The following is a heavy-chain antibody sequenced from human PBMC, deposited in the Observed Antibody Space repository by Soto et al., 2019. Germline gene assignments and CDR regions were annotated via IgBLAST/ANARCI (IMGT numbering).Heavy chain of an antibody. V-gene: IGHV1-69*13. CDR3: AINIVGVEAATRYYYYGRDV. J-gene: IGHJ6*04. CDR2: IIPIFGTA. D-gene: IGHD2-15*01. CDR1: GGTFSSYA. Sequence: GASVKVSCKASGGTFSSYAISWVRQAPGQGLEWMGGIIPIFGTANYAQKFQGRVTITADESTSTAYMELSSLRSEDTAVYYCAINIVGVEAATRYYYYGRDVGGKGTTVTVSS.